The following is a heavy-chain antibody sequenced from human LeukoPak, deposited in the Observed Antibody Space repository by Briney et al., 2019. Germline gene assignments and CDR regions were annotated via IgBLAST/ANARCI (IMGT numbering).Heavy chain of an antibody. D-gene: IGHD2-2*01. J-gene: IGHJ6*02. V-gene: IGHV5-51*01. Sequence: GESLKISCKGSGYGFTSYWTGWVRQMPGKGLEWMGIIYPGDSDTTYSPSFQGQVTISADKSISTAYLQWSSLKASDTAMYYCARRDGYCSSTSCYADYYYGMDVWGQGTTVTVSS. CDR2: IYPGDSDT. CDR1: GYGFTSYW. CDR3: ARRDGYCSSTSCYADYYYGMDV.